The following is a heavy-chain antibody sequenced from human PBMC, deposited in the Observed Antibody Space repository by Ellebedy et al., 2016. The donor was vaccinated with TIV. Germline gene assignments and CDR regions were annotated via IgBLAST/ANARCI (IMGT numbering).Heavy chain of an antibody. J-gene: IGHJ4*02. CDR3: ARHSSPGGDYIDH. V-gene: IGHV5-51*01. Sequence: GESLKISCKASGYSFTTYWIGWVRQMPGRGLEWMGIIYPGYSDTRYSPSFQGQVTIPVDKSIRTAYLQWSSLKASDTAMYYCARHSSPGGDYIDHWGQGTLVTVSS. CDR2: IYPGYSDT. D-gene: IGHD4-17*01. CDR1: GYSFTTYW.